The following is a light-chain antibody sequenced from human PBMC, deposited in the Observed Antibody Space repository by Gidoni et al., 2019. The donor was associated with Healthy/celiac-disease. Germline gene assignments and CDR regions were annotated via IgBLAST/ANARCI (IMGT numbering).Light chain of an antibody. CDR1: SSDVGGYNY. CDR3: SSYTSSSTLGV. J-gene: IGLJ3*02. Sequence: SVSGSPGQSITISCTGTSSDVGGYNYVSWYQQHPGKAPKLMIYEVSNRPSGVSNRFSGSKSGNTASLTISGLQAEDEADYYCSSYTSSSTLGVFGGGTKLTVL. CDR2: EVS. V-gene: IGLV2-14*01.